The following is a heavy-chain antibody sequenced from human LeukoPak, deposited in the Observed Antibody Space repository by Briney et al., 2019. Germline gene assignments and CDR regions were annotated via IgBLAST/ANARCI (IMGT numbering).Heavy chain of an antibody. J-gene: IGHJ3*02. CDR3: ARDVVVVPAVGAFDI. V-gene: IGHV3-48*01. CDR2: ISSSSSTI. CDR1: GFTFSSYS. D-gene: IGHD2-2*01. Sequence: GGSLRLSCAASGFTFSSYSMNWVRQAPEKGLEWVSYISSSSSTIYCADSVKGRFTISRDNAKNSLYLQMNSLRAEDTAVYYCARDVVVVPAVGAFDIWGQGTMVTVSS.